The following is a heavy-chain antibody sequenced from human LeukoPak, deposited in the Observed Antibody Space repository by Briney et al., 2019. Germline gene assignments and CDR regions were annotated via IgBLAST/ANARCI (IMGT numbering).Heavy chain of an antibody. Sequence: SETLSLTCAVYGGSFSDYYWSWIRQPPGKGLEWIGEINHSGSTNYNPSLKSRVTISVDTSKNQFSLKLSSVTAADTAVYYCARGRWSSGWFDYWGQGTLVTVSS. J-gene: IGHJ4*02. D-gene: IGHD6-19*01. CDR2: INHSGST. V-gene: IGHV4-34*01. CDR1: GGSFSDYY. CDR3: ARGRWSSGWFDY.